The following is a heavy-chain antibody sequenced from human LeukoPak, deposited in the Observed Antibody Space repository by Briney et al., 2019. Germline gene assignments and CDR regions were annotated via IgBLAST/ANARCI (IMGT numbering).Heavy chain of an antibody. CDR1: GGSFKGYH. Sequence: PSETLSLTCAVYGGSFKGYHWSWIRQPPGKGLEWIGEINDSARTNYNPSLRSRVTISVDTSKNQFSLKLTSVTAADTAVYYCARAGGSGGSGSYLGYWGQGSLVTVSS. J-gene: IGHJ4*02. CDR2: INDSART. D-gene: IGHD3-10*01. CDR3: ARAGGSGGSGSYLGY. V-gene: IGHV4-34*01.